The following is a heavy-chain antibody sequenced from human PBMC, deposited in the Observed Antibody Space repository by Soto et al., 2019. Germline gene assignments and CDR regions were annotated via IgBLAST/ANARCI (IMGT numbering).Heavy chain of an antibody. CDR2: ISGSGGST. V-gene: IGHV3-23*01. J-gene: IGHJ3*02. Sequence: PGGSLRLSCAASGFTFSSYAMSWVRQAPGKGLEWVSAISGSGGSTYYADSVKGRFTISRDNSKNTLYLQMNSLRAEDTAVYYCAKDWGVPHRTYDAFDIWGQGTMVTVSS. CDR3: AKDWGVPHRTYDAFDI. CDR1: GFTFSSYA. D-gene: IGHD3-16*01.